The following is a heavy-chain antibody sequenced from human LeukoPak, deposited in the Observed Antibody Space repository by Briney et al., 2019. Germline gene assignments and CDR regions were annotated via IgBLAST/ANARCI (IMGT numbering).Heavy chain of an antibody. CDR3: ARDGSYYGSGSYYNRDYYYMDV. CDR1: GGSFSGYY. J-gene: IGHJ6*03. Sequence: SETLSLTCAVYGGSFSGYYWSWIRQPPGKGLEWIGEINHSGSTNYNPSLKSRVTISVDTSKNQFSLKLSSVTAADTAVYYCARDGSYYGSGSYYNRDYYYMDVWGKGTTVTVSS. V-gene: IGHV4-34*01. D-gene: IGHD3-10*01. CDR2: INHSGST.